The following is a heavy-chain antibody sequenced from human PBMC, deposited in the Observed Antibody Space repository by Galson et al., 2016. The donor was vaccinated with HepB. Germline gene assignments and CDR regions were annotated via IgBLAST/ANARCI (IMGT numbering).Heavy chain of an antibody. J-gene: IGHJ1*01. CDR3: ATYSSTRQYFQY. V-gene: IGHV3-23*01. CDR2: IGGSGDDT. Sequence: SLRLSCAASGFTFSRYAMTWVRQVPGKGLEWVSAIGGSGDDTYYADSVKGRFTISRDNSKNTLYLQMNSLRVEDTAVYYCATYSSTRQYFQYWGQGTLVTVSS. CDR1: GFTFSRYA. D-gene: IGHD6-13*01.